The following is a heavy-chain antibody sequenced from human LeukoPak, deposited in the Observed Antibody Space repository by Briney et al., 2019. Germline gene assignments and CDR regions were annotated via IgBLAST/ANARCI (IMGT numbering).Heavy chain of an antibody. CDR3: ARKGHYGIDF. J-gene: IGHJ4*02. CDR2: IKLNGGTT. Sequence: GGSLRLSCTASGFSFDDYDMDWVRHAPGQGLEWVSGIKLNGGTTTYADSVKGRFTISRDNARNSLFLQMNSLTAEDTALYFCARKGHYGIDFWGQGTLVTVSS. D-gene: IGHD4-17*01. V-gene: IGHV3-20*04. CDR1: GFSFDDYD.